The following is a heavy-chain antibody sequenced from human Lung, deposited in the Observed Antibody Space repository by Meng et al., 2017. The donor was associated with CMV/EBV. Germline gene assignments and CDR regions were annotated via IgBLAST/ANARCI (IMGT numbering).Heavy chain of an antibody. CDR2: ISTNTGTP. Sequence: QVQLVQSGSELKKPWDAVKVSCKSSGYTLSTYTIHWVRQAHGRGLEWMGWISTNTGTPTYTQAFTGRFVFSLDTSVSTAYLQISSLKAEDTAVYYCARGGNFDPWGQGTLVTVSS. CDR1: GYTLSTYT. J-gene: IGHJ5*02. D-gene: IGHD2/OR15-2a*01. CDR3: ARGGNFDP. V-gene: IGHV7-4-1*02.